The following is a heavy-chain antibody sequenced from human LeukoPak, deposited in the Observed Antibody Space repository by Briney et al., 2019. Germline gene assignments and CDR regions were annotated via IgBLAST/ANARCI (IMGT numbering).Heavy chain of an antibody. V-gene: IGHV3-30*02. CDR1: GVTFNNYG. CDR2: IRYNGNNQ. J-gene: IGHJ4*02. D-gene: IGHD2-8*01. Sequence: GGSLRLSCAASGVTFNNYGMHWVRQAPGKGLEWVAFIRYNGNNQYYADSAKGRFTSSRDNSKNTLYLQMNSLRAEDTAVYYCAKDPDCTSGICYTFFDYWGQGTLVTVSS. CDR3: AKDPDCTSGICYTFFDY.